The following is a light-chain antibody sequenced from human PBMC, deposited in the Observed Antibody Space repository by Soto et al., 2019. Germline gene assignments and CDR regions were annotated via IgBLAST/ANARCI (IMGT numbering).Light chain of an antibody. CDR3: QQYNNWPRT. CDR2: GAS. Sequence: EIVMTQSPATLSVSPGERATLSCRASQSVSSTLAWYQQKPGQAPRLLIYGASTRATGIPARFSGSGSGTEFTLTNSSLQSEDFAVYYCQQYNNWPRTFGQGTKVEIK. CDR1: QSVSST. J-gene: IGKJ1*01. V-gene: IGKV3-15*01.